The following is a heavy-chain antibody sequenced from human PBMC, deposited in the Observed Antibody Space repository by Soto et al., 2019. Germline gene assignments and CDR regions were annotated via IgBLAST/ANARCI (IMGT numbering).Heavy chain of an antibody. Sequence: SETLSLTCTVSGGSISSSSYYWGWIRQPPGKGLEWIGSIYYSGSTYYNPSLKSRVTISVDTSKNQFSPKLSSVTAADTAVYYCARHWRKDYYYYCMDVWGQGTTVTVSS. V-gene: IGHV4-39*01. CDR3: ARHWRKDYYYYCMDV. CDR1: GGSISSSSYY. D-gene: IGHD2-15*01. CDR2: IYYSGST. J-gene: IGHJ6*02.